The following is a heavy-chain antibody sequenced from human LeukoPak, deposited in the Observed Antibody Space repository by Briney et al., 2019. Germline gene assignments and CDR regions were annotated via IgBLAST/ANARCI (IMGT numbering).Heavy chain of an antibody. CDR3: ATGFNIVGAPFDY. Sequence: ASVKVSCKVSGYTLTELSMHWVRQAPGKGLEWMGGFDPEDGETIYAQKFQGRVTMTEDTSTDTAYMELSSLRSEDTDVYYCATGFNIVGAPFDYWGQGTLVTVSS. D-gene: IGHD1-26*01. CDR2: FDPEDGET. CDR1: GYTLTELS. J-gene: IGHJ4*02. V-gene: IGHV1-24*01.